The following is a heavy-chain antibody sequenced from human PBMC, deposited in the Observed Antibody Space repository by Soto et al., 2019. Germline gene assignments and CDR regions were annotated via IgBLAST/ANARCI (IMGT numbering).Heavy chain of an antibody. CDR3: AKEKTYYYDILNWFDP. V-gene: IGHV3-23*01. CDR1: GFTFSSYA. Sequence: GGSLRLSCAASGFTFSSYAMSWVRQAPGKGLEWVSAISGSGGSTYYADSVKGRFTISRDNSKNTLYLQMNSLRADDTAVYYCAKEKTYYYDILNWFDPWGQGTLVTVSS. CDR2: ISGSGGST. J-gene: IGHJ5*02. D-gene: IGHD3-22*01.